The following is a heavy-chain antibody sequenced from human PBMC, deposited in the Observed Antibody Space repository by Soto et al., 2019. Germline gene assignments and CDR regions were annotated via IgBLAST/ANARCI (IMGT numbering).Heavy chain of an antibody. CDR1: GFTFSSYE. J-gene: IGHJ4*02. CDR2: ISSSGSTI. V-gene: IGHV3-48*03. D-gene: IGHD2-8*01. CDR3: ARVPHYCTNGVCYLDY. Sequence: PGGSLRLSCAASGFTFSSYEMNWVRQAPGKGLEWVSYISSSGSTIYYADSVKGRFTISRDNAKNSLYLQMNSLRAEDTAVYYCARVPHYCTNGVCYLDYWGQGTLVTVSS.